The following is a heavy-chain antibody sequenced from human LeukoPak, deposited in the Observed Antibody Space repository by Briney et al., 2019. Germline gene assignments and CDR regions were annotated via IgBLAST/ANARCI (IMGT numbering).Heavy chain of an antibody. J-gene: IGHJ2*01. CDR2: INHSGST. V-gene: IGHV4-34*01. CDR1: GGSFSGYY. Sequence: PSETLSLTCAVYGGSFSGYYWSWIRQPPGKGLEWIGEINHSGSTNYNPSLKSRVTISVDTSKNQFSPKLSSVTAADTAVYYCARTAGLRNPVGLWGRGTLVTVSS. CDR3: ARTAGLRNPVGL. D-gene: IGHD5-12*01.